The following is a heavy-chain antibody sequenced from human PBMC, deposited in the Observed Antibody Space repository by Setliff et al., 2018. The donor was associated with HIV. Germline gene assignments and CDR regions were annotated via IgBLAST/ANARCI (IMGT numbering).Heavy chain of an antibody. CDR3: ARDGLRGYSYGIGWHIEV. V-gene: IGHV4-39*07. CDR2: ISHSGGT. D-gene: IGHD5-18*01. Sequence: PSETLSLTCTVSGGSISSTNYFWGWIRQPPGKGLEWMGYISHSGGTYYNPSLEGRVSLSVDTSKNQFSLHLSSVTAADTAVYFCARDGLRGYSYGIGWHIEVWGRGTLVTVSS. J-gene: IGHJ2*01. CDR1: GGSISSTNYF.